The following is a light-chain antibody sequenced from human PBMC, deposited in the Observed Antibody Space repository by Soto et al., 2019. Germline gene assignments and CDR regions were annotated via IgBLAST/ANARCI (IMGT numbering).Light chain of an antibody. CDR2: ESS. J-gene: IGKJ4*01. CDR1: QDISNY. CDR3: QQYDNLQLT. Sequence: DIQMTQSPSSLSASVGDRVTITCQASQDISNYLNWYQQTPGKAPKLLIYESSNLKTGVPSRFSGSGSGTDFTFTISSLQPEDIATYYCQQYDNLQLTFGGGTKVEIK. V-gene: IGKV1-33*01.